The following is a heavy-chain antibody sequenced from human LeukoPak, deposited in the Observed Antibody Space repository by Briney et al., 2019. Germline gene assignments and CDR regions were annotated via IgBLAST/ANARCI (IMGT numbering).Heavy chain of an antibody. CDR2: ISSSSSTI. Sequence: GGSLRLSCVASGLTLGNYGMNWVRQAPGKGLEWVSYISSSSSTIYYADSVKGRFTISRDNAKNSLYLQMNSLRDEDTAVYYCARDPYGFDYWGQGTLVTVSS. V-gene: IGHV3-48*02. CDR3: ARDPYGFDY. J-gene: IGHJ4*02. D-gene: IGHD3-10*01. CDR1: GLTLGNYG.